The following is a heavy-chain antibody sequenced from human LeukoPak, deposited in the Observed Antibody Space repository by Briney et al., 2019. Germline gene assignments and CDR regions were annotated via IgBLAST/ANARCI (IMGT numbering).Heavy chain of an antibody. CDR3: AKGDCSSGSCYFDY. J-gene: IGHJ4*02. V-gene: IGHV3-23*01. CDR2: LSDTGDST. D-gene: IGHD2-15*01. Sequence: GGSLRLSCAASGFTLSNHPMYWVRQAPGKGLEWVSSLSDTGDSTHYADSVRGRFTISRDSARSALYLQMNSLRAEDTAVYYCAKGDCSSGSCYFDYWGQGSQVTVSS. CDR1: GFTLSNHP.